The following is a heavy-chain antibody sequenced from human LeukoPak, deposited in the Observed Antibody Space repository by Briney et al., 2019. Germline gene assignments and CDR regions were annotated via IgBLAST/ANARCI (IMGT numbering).Heavy chain of an antibody. J-gene: IGHJ4*02. V-gene: IGHV3-23*01. Sequence: GGSLRLSCAASGFTFSSSAMTWVRQAPGTGLEWVSGITASGGSTYYADSVKGRFTISRDNSKNTLYLQMNSLRAEDTAVYYCARDAAAAMVGGYYFDYWGQGTLVTVSS. CDR1: GFTFSSSA. CDR3: ARDAAAAMVGGYYFDY. D-gene: IGHD5-18*01. CDR2: ITASGGST.